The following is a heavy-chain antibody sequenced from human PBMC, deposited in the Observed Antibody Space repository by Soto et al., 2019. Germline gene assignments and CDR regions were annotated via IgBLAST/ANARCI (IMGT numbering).Heavy chain of an antibody. Sequence: SSETLSLTCTVSGGSISSGTYYWSWIRQHPGKGLEWIGYIYYSGSTYYNPSLKSRVTISVDTSKNQFSLKLSSVTAADTAVYYCARDLNYDATGGFFFDPWGQGTLVTVSS. CDR3: ARDLNYDATGGFFFDP. V-gene: IGHV4-31*03. CDR2: IYYSGST. CDR1: GGSISSGTYY. D-gene: IGHD3-22*01. J-gene: IGHJ5*02.